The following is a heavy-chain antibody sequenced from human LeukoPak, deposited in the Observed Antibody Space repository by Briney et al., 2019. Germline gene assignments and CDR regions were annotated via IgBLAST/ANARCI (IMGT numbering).Heavy chain of an antibody. CDR3: ARDLGYYDSTGYPDY. Sequence: ASVKVSCKASGYTFTGYYLHWVRQAPGQGLESMGWINPNSGGTNYAQKFQGRVTMTRDTSISTAYMELSRLRSDDTAVYYCARDLGYYDSTGYPDYWGEETLVTVSS. D-gene: IGHD3-22*01. V-gene: IGHV1-2*02. CDR1: GYTFTGYY. J-gene: IGHJ4*02. CDR2: INPNSGGT.